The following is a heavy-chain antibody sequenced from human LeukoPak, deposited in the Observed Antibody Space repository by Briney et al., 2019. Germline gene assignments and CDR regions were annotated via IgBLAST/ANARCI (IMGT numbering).Heavy chain of an antibody. V-gene: IGHV4-30-4*01. D-gene: IGHD2-8*01. CDR3: SRENGAFSPFGY. CDR1: GGSISSGDYY. J-gene: IGHJ4*02. Sequence: SQTLSLTCTVSGGSISSGDYYWSWIRQPPGKGLEWIGYIYSSGSTYYNPSLSSRVIMALDTSKNHLSLHLTSVTAADTAVYYCSRENGAFSPFGYWGQGYLVTVLS. CDR2: IYSSGST.